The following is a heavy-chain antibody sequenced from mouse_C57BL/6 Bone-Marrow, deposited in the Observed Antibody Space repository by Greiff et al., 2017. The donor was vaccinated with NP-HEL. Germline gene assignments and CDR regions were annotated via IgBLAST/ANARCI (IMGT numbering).Heavy chain of an antibody. Sequence: VQLQQPGAELVKPGASVKMSCKASGYTFTSYWITWVKQRPGQGLEWIGDIYPGSGSTNYNEKFKSKATLTVDTSSSTAYMQLSSLTSEDSAVYYWARERGYDYDPYYVDYWGQGTTLTGSS. CDR3: ARERGYDYDPYYVDY. D-gene: IGHD2-4*01. J-gene: IGHJ2*01. V-gene: IGHV1-55*01. CDR1: GYTFTSYW. CDR2: IYPGSGST.